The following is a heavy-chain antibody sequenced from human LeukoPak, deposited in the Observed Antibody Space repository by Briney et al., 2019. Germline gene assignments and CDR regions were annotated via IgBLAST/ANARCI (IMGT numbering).Heavy chain of an antibody. Sequence: GGSLRLSCAASGFTFSDFYMSWIRQDPGKGLEWVSYITSSGRAIYYADSVQGRFTISRDNARNSLYLQMNGLRAEDTAVYYCASDIVANSGDFWGQGTLVTVSS. CDR2: ITSSGRAI. CDR1: GFTFSDFY. J-gene: IGHJ4*02. D-gene: IGHD5-12*01. V-gene: IGHV3-11*01. CDR3: ASDIVANSGDF.